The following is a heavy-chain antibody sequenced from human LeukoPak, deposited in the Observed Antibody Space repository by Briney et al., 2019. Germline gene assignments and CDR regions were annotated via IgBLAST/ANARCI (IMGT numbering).Heavy chain of an antibody. V-gene: IGHV1-69*01. Sequence: ASVKVSCKASGGTFSSYAISWVRQAPGQGLEWMGGIIPIFGTANYAQKFQGRVTITADESTSTAYMELSSLRSEDTAVYYCARGDSSGYYPLFDYWGQGTLVTVSS. CDR3: ARGDSSGYYPLFDY. CDR2: IIPIFGTA. J-gene: IGHJ4*02. D-gene: IGHD3-22*01. CDR1: GGTFSSYA.